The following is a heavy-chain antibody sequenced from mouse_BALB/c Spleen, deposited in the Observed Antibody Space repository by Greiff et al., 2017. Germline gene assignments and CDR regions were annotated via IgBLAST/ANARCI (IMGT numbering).Heavy chain of an antibody. J-gene: IGHJ4*01. CDR2: IWAGGST. CDR3: ARGDYDGGGYYAMDY. Sequence: QVQLKESGPGLVAPSQSLSITCTVSGFSLTSYGVHWVRQPPGKGLEWLGVIWAGGSTNYNSALMSRLSISKDNSKSQVFLKMNSLQTDDTAMYYCARGDYDGGGYYAMDYWGQGTSVTVSS. V-gene: IGHV2-9*02. CDR1: GFSLTSYG. D-gene: IGHD2-4*01.